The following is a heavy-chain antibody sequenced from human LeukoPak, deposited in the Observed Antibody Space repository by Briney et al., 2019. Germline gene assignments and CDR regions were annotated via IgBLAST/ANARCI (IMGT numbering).Heavy chain of an antibody. Sequence: GASVKVSCKASGYTFTSYDINWVRQATGQGLEWMGWMNPNSGSTGYAQKFQGRVTMTRNTSISTAYMELSSLRSEDTAVYYCARSRSYYYDSSGYSDYWGQGTLVTVSS. D-gene: IGHD3-22*01. J-gene: IGHJ4*02. CDR3: ARSRSYYYDSSGYSDY. CDR2: MNPNSGST. V-gene: IGHV1-8*01. CDR1: GYTFTSYD.